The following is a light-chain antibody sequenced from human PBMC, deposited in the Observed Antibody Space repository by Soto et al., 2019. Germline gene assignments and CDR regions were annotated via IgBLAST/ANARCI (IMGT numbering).Light chain of an antibody. CDR3: HQLNSYPLT. V-gene: IGKV1-9*01. Sequence: DIQLTQSPSFLSASVGDRVTITCRASQGISSYLAWYQQKPGKAPKLLIYAASTLQSGVPSRFSGSGSGTEFTLTISSLQPEDFATYYCHQLNSYPLTFGQGTKVEIK. J-gene: IGKJ1*01. CDR2: AAS. CDR1: QGISSY.